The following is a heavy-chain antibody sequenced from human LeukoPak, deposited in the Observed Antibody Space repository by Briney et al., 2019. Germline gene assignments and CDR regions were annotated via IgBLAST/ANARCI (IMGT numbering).Heavy chain of an antibody. J-gene: IGHJ4*02. Sequence: GESLRLSCAASGFTFSSYGMSWVRQAPGKGLEWVSAISGSGGSTYYADSVKGRFTISRDNSKNTLYLQMNSLRAEDTAVYYCAVTTALYYFDYWGQGTLVTVSS. CDR3: AVTTALYYFDY. CDR1: GFTFSSYG. CDR2: ISGSGGST. V-gene: IGHV3-23*01. D-gene: IGHD4-17*01.